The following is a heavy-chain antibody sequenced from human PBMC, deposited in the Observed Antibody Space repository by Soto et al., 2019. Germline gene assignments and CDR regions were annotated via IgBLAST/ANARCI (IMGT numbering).Heavy chain of an antibody. D-gene: IGHD3-10*01. CDR2: ISVNNDNT. CDR3: ARSYGSGRNLRPYDS. CDR1: GYTFTSYH. J-gene: IGHJ4*02. V-gene: IGHV1-18*01. Sequence: QVQLVQSGAEVKKPGASVKVSCKASGYTFTSYHINWVRQAPGQGLEWMGWISVNNDNTNYVQKLQGRVTMTTDTSTSTAYMELRSLRSDDTAIYSCARSYGSGRNLRPYDSWGQGSLVTVSS.